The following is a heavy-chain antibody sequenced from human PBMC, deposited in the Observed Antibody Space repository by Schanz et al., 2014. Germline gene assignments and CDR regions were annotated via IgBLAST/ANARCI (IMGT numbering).Heavy chain of an antibody. Sequence: VHLEESGGGVVQPGRSLRLSCAASGFTFHTYDMHWVRQAPGKGLEWVAQISHDGHRDFYADSVKGRFTISRDNSENTLYLQMNSLRAEDTAVYYCAKELNRRGGQTNFYYYYGMDVWGQGTTVTVSS. V-gene: IGHV3-30-3*01. CDR3: AKELNRRGGQTNFYYYYGMDV. CDR1: GFTFHTYD. J-gene: IGHJ6*02. CDR2: ISHDGHRD. D-gene: IGHD5-12*01.